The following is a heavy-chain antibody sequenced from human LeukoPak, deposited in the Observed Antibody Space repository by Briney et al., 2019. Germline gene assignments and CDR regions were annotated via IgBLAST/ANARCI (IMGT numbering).Heavy chain of an antibody. CDR1: GFTVSSNY. V-gene: IGHV3-48*02. CDR2: ISRSSSTI. J-gene: IGHJ4*02. Sequence: GGSLRLSCVVSGFTVSSNYMSWVRQAPGKGLEWVSYISRSSSTIYYADSVKGRFTISRDNAKNSLYLQMNSLRDEDTAVYYCARGYCSGGSCYSDYWGQGTLVTVSS. CDR3: ARGYCSGGSCYSDY. D-gene: IGHD2-15*01.